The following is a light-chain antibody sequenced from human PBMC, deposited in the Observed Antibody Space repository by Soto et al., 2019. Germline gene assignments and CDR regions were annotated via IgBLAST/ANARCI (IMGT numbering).Light chain of an antibody. J-gene: IGKJ2*01. Sequence: EIVLTQSPGTLSLSPGERATLSCRASQSVSSSYLAWYQQKPGQAPRPLIYGASSRVTGIPDWFSGSGSGTDFTLTISRVEPEDFAVYYCQQYGRSPPYTFGQGTKLEIK. CDR3: QQYGRSPPYT. CDR1: QSVSSSY. CDR2: GAS. V-gene: IGKV3-20*01.